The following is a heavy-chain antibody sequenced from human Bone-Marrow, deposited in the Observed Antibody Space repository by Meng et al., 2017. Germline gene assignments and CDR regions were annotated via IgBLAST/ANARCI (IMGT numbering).Heavy chain of an antibody. CDR1: GFTFNKSP. V-gene: IGHV3-23*04. CDR2: ISGDSETT. D-gene: IGHD7-27*01. J-gene: IGHJ4*02. CDR3: AKVNWGSSLDNS. Sequence: VQLVGSGGGLLQPGGSLSISCAASGFTFNKSPLSWVRQAPGKGLEWVSGISGDSETTNYADSVRGRLTVSRDTSKSTLYLQMDNLRADDTALYFCAKVNWGSSLDNSWGQGTLVTVSS.